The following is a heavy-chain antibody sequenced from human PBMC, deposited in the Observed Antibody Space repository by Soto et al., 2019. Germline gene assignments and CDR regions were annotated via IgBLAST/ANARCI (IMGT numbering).Heavy chain of an antibody. Sequence: SVKVSCKSSGGTFGSYTISWVRQAPGQGLEWMGRIIPILGIANYAQKFQGRVTITADKSTSTAYMELSSLRSEDTAVYYCARDRQGYGGNPAPGGMDVWGQGTTVTVSS. CDR3: ARDRQGYGGNPAPGGMDV. V-gene: IGHV1-69*04. D-gene: IGHD4-17*01. CDR1: GGTFGSYT. CDR2: IIPILGIA. J-gene: IGHJ6*02.